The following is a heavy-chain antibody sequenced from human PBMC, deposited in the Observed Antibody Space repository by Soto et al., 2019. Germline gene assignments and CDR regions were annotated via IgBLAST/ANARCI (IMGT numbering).Heavy chain of an antibody. J-gene: IGHJ4*02. CDR3: ATDAVVIVPGAIMY. Sequence: EVQLVESGGGLLKPGGSLRLSCAASGFTFSNAWMTWVRQAPGKGLEWVGRIKSKIAGGTTDYGAPVKGRFTISRDDSNNTMYLEMNSLQTEDTAVYYCATDAVVIVPGAIMYWGQGTLVTVSS. D-gene: IGHD2-2*01. CDR2: IKSKIAGGTT. V-gene: IGHV3-15*01. CDR1: GFTFSNAW.